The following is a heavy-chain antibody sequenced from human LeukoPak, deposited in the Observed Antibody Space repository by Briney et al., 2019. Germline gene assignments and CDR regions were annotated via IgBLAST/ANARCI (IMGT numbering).Heavy chain of an antibody. CDR3: AKEVSNYGDNWFDP. Sequence: PGGSLRLSCAASGFTFSSYWMSWVRQAPGKGLEWVANIKQDGSEKYYVDSVKGRFTISRDNAKNSLYLQMNSLRAEDTAVYYCAKEVSNYGDNWFDPWGQGTLVTVSS. CDR2: IKQDGSEK. V-gene: IGHV3-7*03. D-gene: IGHD4-11*01. J-gene: IGHJ5*02. CDR1: GFTFSSYW.